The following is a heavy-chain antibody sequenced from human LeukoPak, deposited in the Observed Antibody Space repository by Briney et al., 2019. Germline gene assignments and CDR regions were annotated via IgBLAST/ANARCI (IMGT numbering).Heavy chain of an antibody. Sequence: GGSLRLSCAASGFTFSSYAMHWVRQAPGKGLEWVAVISYDGSNKYYADSVKGRFTISRDNSKNTLYLQMNSLRAEDTAVYYCARKTRDGYNLDDAFDIWGQGTMVTVSS. CDR1: GFTFSSYA. CDR2: ISYDGSNK. V-gene: IGHV3-30*04. J-gene: IGHJ3*02. D-gene: IGHD5-24*01. CDR3: ARKTRDGYNLDDAFDI.